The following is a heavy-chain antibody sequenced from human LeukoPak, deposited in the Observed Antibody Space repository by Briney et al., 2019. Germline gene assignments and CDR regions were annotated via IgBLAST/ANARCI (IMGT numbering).Heavy chain of an antibody. Sequence: GESPQISCQGSGYSFTTYWIGWVRQMPGKGLEWMGIIYPSDSDTRYSPSFQGQVTISADKSISTAYLQWSSLKASDTAVYYCGRSGYSGYEFDYWGQGSLVTVSS. CDR3: GRSGYSGYEFDY. D-gene: IGHD5-12*01. V-gene: IGHV5-51*01. J-gene: IGHJ4*02. CDR2: IYPSDSDT. CDR1: GYSFTTYW.